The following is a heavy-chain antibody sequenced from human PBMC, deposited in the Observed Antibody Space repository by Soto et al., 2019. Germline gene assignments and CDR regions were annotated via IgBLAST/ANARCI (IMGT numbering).Heavy chain of an antibody. J-gene: IGHJ4*02. D-gene: IGHD3-3*01. CDR2: IIPIFDTI. Sequence: QVQLLQSGAEVKKPGSSVKVSCKASGATFSSFAFSWVRQAPGQGLEWMGVIIPIFDTISYAQKFQGRVTITADESTRTAYVELNSLTSDDTACYYCACPLKWIGYYIAFDYWGQGTLVIVSS. CDR1: GATFSSFA. CDR3: ACPLKWIGYYIAFDY. V-gene: IGHV1-69*01.